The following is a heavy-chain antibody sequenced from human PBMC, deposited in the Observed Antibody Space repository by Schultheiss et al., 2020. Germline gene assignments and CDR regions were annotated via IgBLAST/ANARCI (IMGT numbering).Heavy chain of an antibody. V-gene: IGHV4-39*07. CDR1: GGSISSSSYY. CDR3: ARDYYDSSGRNDAFDI. CDR2: IYYSWST. D-gene: IGHD3-22*01. J-gene: IGHJ3*02. Sequence: SQTLSLTCTVSGGSISSSSYYWGWIRQPPGKGLEWIGYIYYSWSTYYNPSLKSRVTISVDTSKNQFSLKLSSVTAADTAVYYCARDYYDSSGRNDAFDIWGQGTMVTVSS.